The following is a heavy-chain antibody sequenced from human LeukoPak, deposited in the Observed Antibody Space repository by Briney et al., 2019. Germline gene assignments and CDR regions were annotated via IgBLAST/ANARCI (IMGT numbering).Heavy chain of an antibody. CDR3: ARHAGDYGDPFDY. V-gene: IGHV4-39*01. J-gene: IGHJ4*02. CDR1: GGSISSSSYY. CDR2: IYYSGST. Sequence: SETLSLTCTVSGGSISSSSYYWGWIRQPPGKGLEWIGSIYYSGSTYYNPSLKSRVTISVDTSKNQFSLKLSSVTAADTAVYYCARHAGDYGDPFDYRGQGTLVTVSS. D-gene: IGHD4-17*01.